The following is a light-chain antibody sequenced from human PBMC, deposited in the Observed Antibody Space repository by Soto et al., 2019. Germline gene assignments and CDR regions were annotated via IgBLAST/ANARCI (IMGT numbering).Light chain of an antibody. Sequence: DIQMTKSPSSLFASVGDRVTLTCRAGQSIATCLHWYHYKPGKAPKLLIYGVSNLESGVPSRFSGSGSGTDFTLTISSLQPEDFATYYCQQSYSSPYTFGRGTKVEI. J-gene: IGKJ2*01. CDR3: QQSYSSPYT. CDR2: GVS. V-gene: IGKV1-39*01. CDR1: QSIATC.